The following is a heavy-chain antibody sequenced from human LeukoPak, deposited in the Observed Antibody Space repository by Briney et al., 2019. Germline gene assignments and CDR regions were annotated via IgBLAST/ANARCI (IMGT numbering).Heavy chain of an antibody. CDR2: IYYSGST. V-gene: IGHV4-61*08. D-gene: IGHD3-9*01. CDR3: ARDLRYFDWLSTDYYYYGMDV. CDR1: GGSISSGGYY. J-gene: IGHJ6*02. Sequence: PSETLSLTCTVSGGSISSGGYYWSWIRQHPGKGLEWIGYIYYSGSTNYNPSLKSRVTISVDTSKNQFSLKLSSVTAADTAVYYCARDLRYFDWLSTDYYYYGMDVWGQGTTVTVSS.